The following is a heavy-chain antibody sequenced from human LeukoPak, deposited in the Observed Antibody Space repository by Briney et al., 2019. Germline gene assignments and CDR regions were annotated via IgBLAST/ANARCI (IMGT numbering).Heavy chain of an antibody. CDR2: INPNSGGT. CDR1: GYTFTGYY. CDR3: ARIAAAGRHWFDP. Sequence: GASVKVSYKASGYTFTGYYMHWVRQAPGQGLEWMGWINPNSGGTNYAQKFQGRVTMTRDTSISKAYMELSRLRSDDTAVYYCARIAAAGRHWFDPWGQGTLVTVSS. V-gene: IGHV1-2*02. J-gene: IGHJ5*02. D-gene: IGHD6-13*01.